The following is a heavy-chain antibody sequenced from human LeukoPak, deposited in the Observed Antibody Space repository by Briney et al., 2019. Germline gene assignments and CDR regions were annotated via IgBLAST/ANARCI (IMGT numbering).Heavy chain of an antibody. J-gene: IGHJ4*02. CDR2: IYSGGSP. Sequence: GGSLRLSCAASGFNVRSNYMSWVRQAPGKELEWVSVIYSGGSPYYADSVKGRFTISRDNSKNTLYLQMNSLRAEDTAVYYCARGLSGYYDSGYFDYWGQGTLVTVSS. V-gene: IGHV3-53*01. D-gene: IGHD3-22*01. CDR3: ARGLSGYYDSGYFDY. CDR1: GFNVRSNY.